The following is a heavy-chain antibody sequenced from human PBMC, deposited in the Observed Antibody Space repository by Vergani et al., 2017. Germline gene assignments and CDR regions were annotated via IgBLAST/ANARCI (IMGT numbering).Heavy chain of an antibody. Sequence: QVQLVESGGGVVQPGRSLRLSCAASGFTFSSYGMHWVRQAPGKGLEWVAVIWYDGSNKYYADSVKGRFTISRDNSMNTLYLQMNSLRAEDTAVYYCAREEDIYVFDIWGQGTMVTVSS. CDR3: AREEDIYVFDI. V-gene: IGHV3-33*01. D-gene: IGHD2-15*01. J-gene: IGHJ3*02. CDR2: IWYDGSNK. CDR1: GFTFSSYG.